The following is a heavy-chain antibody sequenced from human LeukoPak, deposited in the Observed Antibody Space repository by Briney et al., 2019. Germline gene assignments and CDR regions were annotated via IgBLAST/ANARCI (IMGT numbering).Heavy chain of an antibody. CDR3: AKEGDSSGYYVILCFFDY. D-gene: IGHD6-19*01. CDR1: GFPLSSYS. Sequence: GGSLRLSCAASGFPLSSYSINWVRQAPGKGLEWVSYISSSGSAIYYVDSVKGRFTVSRDNSKNTLYLQMNSLRAEDTAVYFCAKEGDSSGYYVILCFFDYWGQGTLVTVSS. V-gene: IGHV3-48*01. J-gene: IGHJ4*02. CDR2: ISSSGSAI.